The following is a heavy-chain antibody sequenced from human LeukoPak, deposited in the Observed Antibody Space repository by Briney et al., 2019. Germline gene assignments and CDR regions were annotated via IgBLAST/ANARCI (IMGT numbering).Heavy chain of an antibody. CDR3: ARVQNYYDSSGYYCVF. D-gene: IGHD3-22*01. V-gene: IGHV1-2*02. CDR1: GYTFTGYY. Sequence: ASVNVSCKASGYTFTGYYMHWVRQAPGQGLEWMGWINPNSGGTNYAQKFQGRVTMTRDTSISTAYMELSRLRSDDTAVYYCARVQNYYDSSGYYCVFWGQGTLVTVSS. J-gene: IGHJ4*02. CDR2: INPNSGGT.